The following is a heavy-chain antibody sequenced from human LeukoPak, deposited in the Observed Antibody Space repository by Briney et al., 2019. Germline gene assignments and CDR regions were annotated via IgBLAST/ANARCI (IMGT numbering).Heavy chain of an antibody. CDR3: VLVATDDAFDI. CDR1: GFTFSSYW. J-gene: IGHJ3*02. CDR2: IKQDGSEK. V-gene: IGHV3-7*01. Sequence: SGGSLRLSCAASGFTFSSYWMSWVRQAPGKGLEWVANIKQDGSEKYYVDSVKGRFTISRDNAKNSLYLQMNSLRAEDTAVYYCVLVATDDAFDIWGQGTMVTVSS. D-gene: IGHD2-15*01.